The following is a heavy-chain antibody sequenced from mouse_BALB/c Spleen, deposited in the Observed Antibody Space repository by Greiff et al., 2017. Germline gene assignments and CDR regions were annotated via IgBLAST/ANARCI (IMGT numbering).Heavy chain of an antibody. V-gene: IGHV1-37*01. CDR2: INLYNGDT. CDR1: GYSFTGYF. CDR3: GKDYDYDGCAMDD. Sequence: VQLQQSGPELVKPGASVKISCKVSGYSFTGYFMNWVKQSHGKSLEWIGRINLYNGDTFYNQKFKGKATLTVDKSSSTAHMELLSLTSEDSAVYYCGKDYDYDGCAMDDWGQGTSVTVSS. D-gene: IGHD2-4*01. J-gene: IGHJ4*01.